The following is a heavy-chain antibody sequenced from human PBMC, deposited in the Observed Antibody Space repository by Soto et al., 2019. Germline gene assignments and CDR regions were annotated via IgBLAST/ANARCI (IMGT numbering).Heavy chain of an antibody. CDR3: ARGPGVVVPAAPYGMDV. V-gene: IGHV1-18*01. J-gene: IGHJ6*02. CDR2: ISAHTGNT. CDR1: GYTFTNYG. Sequence: ASVKVSCKPSGYTFTNYGISWVRQAPGQGLEWMGWISAHTGNTNYAQKFQGRVTMTTDTSTSTAYMELRSLRSDDTAVYYCARGPGVVVPAAPYGMDVWGQGTTVTVSS. D-gene: IGHD2-2*01.